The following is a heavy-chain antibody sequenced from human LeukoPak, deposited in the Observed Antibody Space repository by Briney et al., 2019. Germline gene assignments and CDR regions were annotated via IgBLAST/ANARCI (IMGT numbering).Heavy chain of an antibody. V-gene: IGHV1-2*02. J-gene: IGHJ5*02. CDR3: ARGDYYESSGYLDSRNNWFDP. CDR1: GYSFTGYY. D-gene: IGHD3-22*01. CDR2: INPNSGVT. Sequence: ASVKVSCKASGYSFTGYYMHWVRRAPGQGREWMGWINPNSGVTKYAQKYQGRVTMTRHTFISTVYLEVSRLRSDDTAVYYCARGDYYESSGYLDSRNNWFDPWGQGTLVTVSS.